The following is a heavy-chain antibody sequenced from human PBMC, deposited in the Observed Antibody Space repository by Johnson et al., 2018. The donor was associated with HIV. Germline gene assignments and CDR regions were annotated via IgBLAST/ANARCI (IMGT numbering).Heavy chain of an antibody. CDR3: TRVSSTSWALDI. J-gene: IGHJ3*02. Sequence: VQLVESGGGLIQPGGSLRLSCAASGFTVSSNYMSWVRQAPGNGLEWVSVIYSGGDTYYSDSVMGRFTISRDTSKNTLYLQMNSLRGDDTAVYYCTRVSSTSWALDIWGQGTLVTVSS. CDR2: IYSGGDT. D-gene: IGHD2-15*01. V-gene: IGHV3-53*01. CDR1: GFTVSSNY.